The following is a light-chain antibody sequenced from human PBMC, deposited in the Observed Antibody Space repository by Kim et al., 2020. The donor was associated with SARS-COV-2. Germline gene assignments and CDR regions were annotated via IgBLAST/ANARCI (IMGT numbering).Light chain of an antibody. Sequence: PASIACRSGQRHVYSDGNTYLNWFVQRPGQSPRLLIYKVSNRDSRVPHRFSGSGSGTDFTLQISRVGAADVGVYYCMQGTHWPFTFGPGTKADIK. V-gene: IGKV2-30*01. CDR1: QRHVYSDGNTY. CDR2: KVS. J-gene: IGKJ3*01. CDR3: MQGTHWPFT.